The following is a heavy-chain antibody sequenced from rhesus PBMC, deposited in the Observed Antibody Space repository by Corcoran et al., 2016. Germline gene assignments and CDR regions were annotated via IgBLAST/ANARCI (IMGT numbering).Heavy chain of an antibody. D-gene: IGHD4-23*01. V-gene: IGHV2-174*01. CDR2: IYWENDK. CDR1: GFSISTSGMG. J-gene: IGHJ1*01. CDR3: ARSRIEYSNVYFEF. Sequence: QVTLKESGPALVKPTQTLTLTCTFSGFSISTSGMGVGWIRPPPGKALEWLAIIYWENDKTYRTTLKSRLTNTKDPSKNQVVLTMTNMDPVDTATYYCARSRIEYSNVYFEFWGQGALVTVSA.